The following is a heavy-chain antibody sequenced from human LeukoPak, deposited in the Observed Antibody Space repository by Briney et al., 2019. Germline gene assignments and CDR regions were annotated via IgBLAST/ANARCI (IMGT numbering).Heavy chain of an antibody. V-gene: IGHV5-51*01. CDR1: GYSFTNYW. Sequence: GESLKISCKGSGYSFTNYWIGWVRQMPGKDLEWMGIIYPGDSDTRYSPSFRGQVTMSVDKSISTAYLQWNSLKASDSAMYYCARQPRAGEFDYWGQGTLVIVSS. CDR3: ARQPRAGEFDY. CDR2: IYPGDSDT. J-gene: IGHJ4*02. D-gene: IGHD2-21*01.